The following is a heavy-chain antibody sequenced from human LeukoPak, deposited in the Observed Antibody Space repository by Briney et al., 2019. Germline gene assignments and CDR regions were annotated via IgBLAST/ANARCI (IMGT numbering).Heavy chain of an antibody. V-gene: IGHV3-33*08. CDR1: GFTFSSYA. D-gene: IGHD3-22*01. J-gene: IGHJ4*02. CDR3: ARVPDCYDSSGF. Sequence: GGSLRLSCAASGFTFSSYAMHWVRQAPGKGLEWVAVIWYDGSNKYYADSVKGRFTISRDNSKNTLYLQMNSLRAEDTAVYYCARVPDCYDSSGFWGQGTLVTVSS. CDR2: IWYDGSNK.